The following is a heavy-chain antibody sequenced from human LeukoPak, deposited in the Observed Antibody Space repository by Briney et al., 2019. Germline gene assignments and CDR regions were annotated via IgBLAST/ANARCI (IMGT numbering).Heavy chain of an antibody. CDR1: GYTFTGYY. CDR2: INPNSGGT. CDR3: ARCHYYDSSGYRAGPPYYYMDV. Sequence: ASVKVSCKSSGYTFTGYYMEWVRQAPGQGLEWMGRINPNSGGTNYAQKFQGRVTTTRDTSISTAYMELSRLRSDDTAVYYCARCHYYDSSGYRAGPPYYYMDVWGKGTTVTVSS. V-gene: IGHV1-2*06. D-gene: IGHD3-22*01. J-gene: IGHJ6*03.